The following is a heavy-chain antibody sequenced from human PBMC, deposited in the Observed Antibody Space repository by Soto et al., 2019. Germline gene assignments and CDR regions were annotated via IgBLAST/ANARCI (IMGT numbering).Heavy chain of an antibody. CDR3: ARGSSSSFSDY. Sequence: KPSETLSLTCAVYGGSFSGYYWSWIRQPPGKGLEWIGEINHSGSTNYNPSLKSRVTISVDTSKNQFSLKLSSVTAADTAVYYCARGSSSSFSDYWGQGTLVTVSS. J-gene: IGHJ4*02. V-gene: IGHV4-34*01. D-gene: IGHD6-6*01. CDR2: INHSGST. CDR1: GGSFSGYY.